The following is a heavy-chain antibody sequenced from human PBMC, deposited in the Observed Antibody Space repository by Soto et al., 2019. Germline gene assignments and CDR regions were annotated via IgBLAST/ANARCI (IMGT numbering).Heavy chain of an antibody. CDR3: ARADYDILTGGGDAFDI. CDR2: MNPNSGNT. Sequence: QVQLVQSGAEVKKPGASVKVSCKASGYTFTSYDINWVRQATGQGLEWMGWMNPNSGNTGYAQKFQGRVTMTRNTSITTAYMELSSLRSEDTAVYYCARADYDILTGGGDAFDIWGQGTMVTVSS. J-gene: IGHJ3*02. V-gene: IGHV1-8*01. CDR1: GYTFTSYD. D-gene: IGHD3-9*01.